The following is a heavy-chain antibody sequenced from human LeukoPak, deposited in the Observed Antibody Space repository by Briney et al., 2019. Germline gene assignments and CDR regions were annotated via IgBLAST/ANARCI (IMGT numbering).Heavy chain of an antibody. J-gene: IGHJ4*02. D-gene: IGHD3-10*01. CDR1: GFTFSRYS. Sequence: GGSLRLSCAASGFTFSRYSMNWVRQAPGKGLEWVSYISSSSSTVYYADSLKGRFTISSDNAKNSLYLQMNSLRDEDTAVYYCARAQTYYGSGSYLYWGQGTLVTVSS. CDR2: ISSSSSTV. CDR3: ARAQTYYGSGSYLY. V-gene: IGHV3-48*02.